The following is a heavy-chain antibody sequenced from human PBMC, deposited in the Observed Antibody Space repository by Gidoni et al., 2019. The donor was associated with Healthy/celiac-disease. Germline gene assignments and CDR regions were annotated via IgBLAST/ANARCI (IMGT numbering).Heavy chain of an antibody. CDR1: GGSISSSSYY. J-gene: IGHJ4*02. D-gene: IGHD1-26*01. V-gene: IGHV4-39*01. Sequence: QLQLQESGPGLVKPSATLSLTCTVSGGSISSSSYYWGWIRQPPGKGLEWIGSIYYSGSTYYNPSLKSRVTISVDTSKNQFSLKLSSVTAADTAVYYCARHSLYGGSYDDLHKSVGYFDYWGQGTLVTVSS. CDR3: ARHSLYGGSYDDLHKSVGYFDY. CDR2: IYYSGST.